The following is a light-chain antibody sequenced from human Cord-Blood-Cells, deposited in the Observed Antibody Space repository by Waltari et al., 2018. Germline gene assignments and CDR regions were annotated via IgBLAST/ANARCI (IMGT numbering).Light chain of an antibody. CDR2: GAS. CDR3: QQYGSSPLT. J-gene: IGKJ4*01. Sequence: EIVLTQSPGTLSLSPGEIATLPCRASQTVSSSYLAVYQQKPGQAPRLLISGASSRATGIPDRFSGSGSGTDFTLTISRLEPEDFAVYYCQQYGSSPLTFGGGTKVEIK. CDR1: QTVSSSY. V-gene: IGKV3-20*01.